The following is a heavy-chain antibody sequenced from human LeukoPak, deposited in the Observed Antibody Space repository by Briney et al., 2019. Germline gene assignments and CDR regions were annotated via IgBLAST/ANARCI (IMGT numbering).Heavy chain of an antibody. Sequence: SETLSLTCTVSGYSISSYYWSWIRQPAGKGLEWIGRIYTSGSTNYNPSLKSRVTMSVDTSKNQFSLKLSSVTAADTAVYYCARNTGGYSYGYNYYVDVWGKGTTVTVSS. V-gene: IGHV4-4*07. CDR3: ARNTGGYSYGYNYYVDV. CDR1: GYSISSYY. J-gene: IGHJ6*03. D-gene: IGHD5-18*01. CDR2: IYTSGST.